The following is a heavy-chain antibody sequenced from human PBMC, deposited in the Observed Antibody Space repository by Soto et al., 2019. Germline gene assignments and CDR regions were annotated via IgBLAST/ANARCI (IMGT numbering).Heavy chain of an antibody. CDR2: IYWDDDK. J-gene: IGHJ4*02. Sequence: SGPTLVNPTQTLTLTCTLSGFSLDTSGVGVGWIRQPPGKTLEWLSLIYWDDDKQYSPSLRNRLTISKDSSKNQVVLTMTNMGPMDTGTYYCARKGPEDWPLDYWGQGTLVTVSS. D-gene: IGHD3-9*01. CDR1: GFSLDTSGVG. V-gene: IGHV2-5*02. CDR3: ARKGPEDWPLDY.